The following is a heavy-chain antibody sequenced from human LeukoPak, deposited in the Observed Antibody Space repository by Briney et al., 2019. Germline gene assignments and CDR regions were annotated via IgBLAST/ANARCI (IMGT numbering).Heavy chain of an antibody. V-gene: IGHV4-59*01. CDR1: GGSISNYY. Sequence: SETLSLTCTVSGGSISNYYWSWIRQPPGKGLEWIGYIYYSGSTNYNPSLKSRVTISVDTSKNQFSLKLSSVTAADTAVYYCARATPSKYCSSTSCYILLVSGGMDVWGQGTTVTVSS. D-gene: IGHD2-2*02. CDR3: ARATPSKYCSSTSCYILLVSGGMDV. CDR2: IYYSGST. J-gene: IGHJ6*02.